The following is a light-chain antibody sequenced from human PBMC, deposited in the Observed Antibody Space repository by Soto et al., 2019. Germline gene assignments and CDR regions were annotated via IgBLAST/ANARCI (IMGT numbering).Light chain of an antibody. CDR1: GSNIGSNI. CDR2: RND. V-gene: IGLV1-44*01. J-gene: IGLJ3*02. Sequence: QSVLTQPPSASGTPGQRVSISCSGSGSNIGSNIVTWYQVVPGTAPKLVIFRNDMRPSWVPDRFSGSKSGTSASLAISGLPSEDEAEYFCATWDDSLIAPVFGGGTKLTVL. CDR3: ATWDDSLIAPV.